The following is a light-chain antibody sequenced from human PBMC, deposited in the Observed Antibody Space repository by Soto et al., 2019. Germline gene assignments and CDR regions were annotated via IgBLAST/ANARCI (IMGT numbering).Light chain of an antibody. CDR1: SGHSSNI. J-gene: IGLJ3*02. V-gene: IGLV4-60*02. CDR3: EAWDSNSRV. CDR2: LEGSGSY. Sequence: QLVLTQSSSASASLGSSVKLTCTLSSGHSSNIIAWHQQQPGKAPRFLMKLEGSGSYNKGSGVPDRFSGSSSGADRYLTISNLQFEDEADYYCEAWDSNSRVFGGWTKLTVL.